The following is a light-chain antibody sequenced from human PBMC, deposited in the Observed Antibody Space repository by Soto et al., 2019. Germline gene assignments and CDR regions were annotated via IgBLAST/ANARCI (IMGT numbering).Light chain of an antibody. CDR1: QSVSSSY. V-gene: IGKV3-20*01. CDR2: GAS. J-gene: IGKJ2*01. CDR3: HQYGSSPF. Sequence: EIVLTQSPGTLSLSPGERATLSCRASQSVSSSYVAWYQQKPGQAPRLLIYGASSRATGIPDRFSGSGSGTDFTLTISRLEPEDFAVYYWHQYGSSPFFGQGTKLEIK.